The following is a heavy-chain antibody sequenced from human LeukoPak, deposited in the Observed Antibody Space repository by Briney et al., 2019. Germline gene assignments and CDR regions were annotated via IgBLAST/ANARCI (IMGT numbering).Heavy chain of an antibody. D-gene: IGHD6-19*01. J-gene: IGHJ5*02. CDR1: GFTISSNY. Sequence: GGSLRLSCAASGFTISSNYMSWVRQAPGKGLEWVSVIYSGGSTYYADSVKGRFTISRDNSKNTLYLQMNSLRAEDTAVYYCARDLHHSSGLNWFDPWGQGTLVTVSS. V-gene: IGHV3-53*01. CDR2: IYSGGST. CDR3: ARDLHHSSGLNWFDP.